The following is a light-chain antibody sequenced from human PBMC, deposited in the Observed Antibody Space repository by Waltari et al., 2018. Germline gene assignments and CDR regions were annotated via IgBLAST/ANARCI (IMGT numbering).Light chain of an antibody. Sequence: IVMTQSPLSLPVTPGEPAPISCRSSQCLLHSNGNNYLDWYLQKPGQSPQVLIYLGSNRASGVPDRFSGSASGTDFTLKISRVEAEDVGVYYCMQALQTPYTFGQGTKLEIK. CDR1: QCLLHSNGNNY. CDR3: MQALQTPYT. J-gene: IGKJ2*01. CDR2: LGS. V-gene: IGKV2-28*01.